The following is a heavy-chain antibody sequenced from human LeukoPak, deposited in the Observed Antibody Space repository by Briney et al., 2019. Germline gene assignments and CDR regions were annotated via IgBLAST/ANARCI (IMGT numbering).Heavy chain of an antibody. J-gene: IGHJ4*02. CDR3: ARHIDNGWYAF. Sequence: PSETLSHTCTVSGGSISSYYWSWIRQPPGKRLEWIGYISYSGSTNYNPSLKSRVTMSVDRSRNQFSLKLNSVTAADTAVYYCARHIDNGWYAFWGQGTLVTVSS. V-gene: IGHV4-59*08. D-gene: IGHD6-19*01. CDR2: ISYSGST. CDR1: GGSISSYY.